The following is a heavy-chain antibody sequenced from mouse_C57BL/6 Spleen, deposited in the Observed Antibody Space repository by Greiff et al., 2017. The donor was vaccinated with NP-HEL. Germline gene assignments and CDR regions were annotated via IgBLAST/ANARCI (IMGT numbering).Heavy chain of an antibody. Sequence: QVQLQQSGAELVKPGASVKLSCKASGYTFTSYWMHWVKQRPGQGLEWIGMIHPNSGSTNYNEKFKSKATLTVDKSSSTAYMQLSSLTAEDAAVYYCASNFYYGSSYGTYWGQGTLVTVSA. CDR1: GYTFTSYW. D-gene: IGHD1-1*01. CDR2: IHPNSGST. J-gene: IGHJ3*01. CDR3: ASNFYYGSSYGTY. V-gene: IGHV1-64*01.